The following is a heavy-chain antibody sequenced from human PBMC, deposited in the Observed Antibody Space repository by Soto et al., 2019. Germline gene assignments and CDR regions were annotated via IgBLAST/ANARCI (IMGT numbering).Heavy chain of an antibody. V-gene: IGHV3-33*01. CDR1: GFTFSSYG. J-gene: IGHJ5*02. CDR3: ARDPGTLNWFDP. Sequence: GGSLRLSCAASGFTFSSYGMHWVRQAPGKGLEWVAIIWYDGSNKYYADSVKGRFTISRDNSKNTLYLQMNSLRDEDTAVYYCARDPGTLNWFDPWGQGTLVTVSS. D-gene: IGHD3-10*01. CDR2: IWYDGSNK.